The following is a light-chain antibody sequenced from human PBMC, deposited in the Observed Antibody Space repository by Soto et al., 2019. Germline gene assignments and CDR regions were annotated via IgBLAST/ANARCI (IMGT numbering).Light chain of an antibody. CDR3: CSYAGSSTFGV. J-gene: IGLJ2*01. CDR1: SSDVGSYNL. V-gene: IGLV2-23*02. CDR2: EVT. Sequence: QSVLTQPASVSGSPGQSITLSCTGTSSDVGSYNLVSWYQQHPGKAPKLMIYEVTKRPSGVSNRFSGSKSGNMASLTISGLQAEDEADYYCCSYAGSSTFGVFGGGTKLTVL.